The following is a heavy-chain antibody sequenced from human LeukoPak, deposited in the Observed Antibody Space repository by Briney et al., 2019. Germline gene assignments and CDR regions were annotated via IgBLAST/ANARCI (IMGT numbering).Heavy chain of an antibody. D-gene: IGHD2-2*01. CDR3: ARDGDCSSDSCYFDY. V-gene: IGHV4-31*03. Sequence: SETLSLTCTVSGGSISSSAYYWSWIRQHPGKGLEWIGYIYYSGITYYNPSLKSRVTISVDTSKNQFSLNLSSVTAADTAVYYCARDGDCSSDSCYFDYWGQGILVTASS. CDR2: IYYSGIT. CDR1: GGSISSSAYY. J-gene: IGHJ4*02.